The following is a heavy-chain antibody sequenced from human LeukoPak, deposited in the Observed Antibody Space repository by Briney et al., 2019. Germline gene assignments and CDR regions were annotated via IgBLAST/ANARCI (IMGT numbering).Heavy chain of an antibody. CDR1: GGSISSSSYY. V-gene: IGHV4-39*07. D-gene: IGHD3-16*01. CDR3: ARLGYDYVWGSIDY. J-gene: IGHJ4*02. CDR2: IYHSGST. Sequence: SETLSLTCTVSGGSISSSSYYWGWIRQPPGKGLEWIGSIYHSGSTYYNPSLKSRVTISVDTSKNQFSLKLSSVTAADTAVYYWARLGYDYVWGSIDYWGQGTLVTVSS.